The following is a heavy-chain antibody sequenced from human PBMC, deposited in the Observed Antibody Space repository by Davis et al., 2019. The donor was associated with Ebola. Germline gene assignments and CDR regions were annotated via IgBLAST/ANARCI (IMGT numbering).Heavy chain of an antibody. J-gene: IGHJ4*02. CDR3: AREGDGYNWQSYFDY. CDR2: IIPILGIV. CDR1: GYTFSSYA. D-gene: IGHD5-24*01. Sequence: SVKVSCKASGYTFSSYAISWVRQAPGQGLEWMGRIIPILGIVNYAQKFQGRVTITADKSTSTAYMELSSLRSEDTAVYYCAREGDGYNWQSYFDYWGQGTLVTVSS. V-gene: IGHV1-69*04.